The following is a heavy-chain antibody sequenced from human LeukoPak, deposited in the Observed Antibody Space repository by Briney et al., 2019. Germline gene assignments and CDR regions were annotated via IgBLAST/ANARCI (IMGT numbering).Heavy chain of an antibody. CDR1: GGSISSYY. J-gene: IGHJ5*02. Sequence: SETLSLTCTVSGGSISSYYWSWIRQPAGKGLEWIGRIYTSGSTNYNPSLKSRVTMSVDTSKNQFSLKLSSVTAADTAVYYCARVRRGRATVTGGNWFDPWGQGTLVTVSS. CDR2: IYTSGST. CDR3: ARVRRGRATVTGGNWFDP. D-gene: IGHD4-17*01. V-gene: IGHV4-4*07.